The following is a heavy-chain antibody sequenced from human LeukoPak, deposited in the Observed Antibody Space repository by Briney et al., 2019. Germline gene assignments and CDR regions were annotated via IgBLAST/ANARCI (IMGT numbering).Heavy chain of an antibody. D-gene: IGHD3-22*01. CDR1: GFTLSIYA. CDR2: IRGSGGRI. CDR3: AKDGTDDTSGFYYYYGMDV. V-gene: IGHV3-23*01. Sequence: GGSLRLSCAASGFTLSIYAMRGVRRAPGEGREGLSAIRGSGGRIYYADSLKGRFTISRDNPKHTLYLQMNSLRAEDTAVYYCAKDGTDDTSGFYYYYGMDVWGQGTTVTVSS. J-gene: IGHJ6*02.